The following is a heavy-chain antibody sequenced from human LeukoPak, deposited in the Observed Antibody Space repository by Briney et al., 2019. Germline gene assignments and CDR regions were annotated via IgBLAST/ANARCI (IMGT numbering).Heavy chain of an antibody. CDR1: GFTLSSYA. Sequence: GGSLRLSCAASGFTLSSYALSWVRQAPGKGLEWVSAISGSGGSTYYADSVKGRFTISRDNSKNTLYLQMNSLRAEDTAVYYCAKDSPSLGSHGYWGQGTLVTVSS. CDR3: AKDSPSLGSHGY. J-gene: IGHJ4*02. CDR2: ISGSGGST. V-gene: IGHV3-23*01.